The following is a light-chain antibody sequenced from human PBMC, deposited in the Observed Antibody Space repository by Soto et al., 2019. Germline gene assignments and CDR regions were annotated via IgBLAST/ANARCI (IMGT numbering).Light chain of an antibody. CDR1: QGISNY. Sequence: DIQMTQSPSSLSASVGDRVTITCRASQGISNYLAWYQQKPGKVPKLLIYAASTLQSGVPSRFSGSGSGTDFTLTISSLQPEDVATYYCQKYNSAPPATFGQGTRLEIK. CDR2: AAS. CDR3: QKYNSAPPAT. V-gene: IGKV1-27*01. J-gene: IGKJ5*01.